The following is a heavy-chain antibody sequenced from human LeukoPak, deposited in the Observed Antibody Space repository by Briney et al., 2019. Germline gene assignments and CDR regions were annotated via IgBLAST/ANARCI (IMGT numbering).Heavy chain of an antibody. D-gene: IGHD3-22*01. CDR2: IYGGGNT. V-gene: IGHV3-53*01. CDR3: ARGTRYYDSSGFDY. J-gene: IGHJ4*02. Sequence: PGGSLRLSCAASGFTFSSYSMNWVRQAPGRGLECVSVIYGGGNTYYPDSVKGRFTISRDTSQNTVYLQMNSLRAEDTAVYYCARGTRYYDSSGFDYWGQGTLVTVSS. CDR1: GFTFSSYS.